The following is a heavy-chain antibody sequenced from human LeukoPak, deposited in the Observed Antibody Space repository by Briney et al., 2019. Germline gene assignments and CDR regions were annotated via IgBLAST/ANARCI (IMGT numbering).Heavy chain of an antibody. J-gene: IGHJ4*02. V-gene: IGHV3-30*18. D-gene: IGHD5-24*01. CDR3: AKTEMATIAGGLFDY. CDR1: GFTFSSYG. CDR2: ISYDGSNK. Sequence: TGRSLRLSCAASGFTFSSYGMHWVRQAPGKGLEWVAVISYDGSNKYYADSVKGRFTISRDNSKNTLYLQMNSLRAEDTAVYYCAKTEMATIAGGLFDYWGQGTLVTVSS.